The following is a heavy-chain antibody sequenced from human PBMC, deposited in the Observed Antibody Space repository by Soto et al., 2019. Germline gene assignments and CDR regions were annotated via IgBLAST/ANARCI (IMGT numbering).Heavy chain of an antibody. D-gene: IGHD3-10*01. V-gene: IGHV4-59*01. Sequence: QMQLQESGPGLVKPSETLSLTCTVSGGSISDDYWSWIRQPPGKGQEWIGHISHSGSTNYNPSLKSRVTISVDTSKRQFSLKLSSVTAADTAVYYCVREARGVISGMDVWGQGTTVTVSS. J-gene: IGHJ6*02. CDR2: ISHSGST. CDR3: VREARGVISGMDV. CDR1: GGSISDDY.